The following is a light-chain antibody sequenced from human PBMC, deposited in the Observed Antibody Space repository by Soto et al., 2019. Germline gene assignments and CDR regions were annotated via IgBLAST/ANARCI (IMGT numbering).Light chain of an antibody. V-gene: IGKV3-20*01. CDR1: QSVSSSY. Sequence: IVLTQSPGTLSLSPGERATLSCRASQSVSSSYLAWYHQKPGQAPRLLIYGASSRATGILERFSGSGSGTDFTLTISRLEPEDFAVYYCQQYGSSPQGTFGQGTKVEIK. J-gene: IGKJ1*01. CDR2: GAS. CDR3: QQYGSSPQGT.